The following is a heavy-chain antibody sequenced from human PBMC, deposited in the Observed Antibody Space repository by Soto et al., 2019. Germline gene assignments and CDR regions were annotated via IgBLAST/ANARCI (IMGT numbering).Heavy chain of an antibody. CDR2: ISYDGSNK. V-gene: IGHV3-30-3*01. CDR1: GFTFSSYA. CDR3: ARDPPGSSWYQVAYYYYYGMDV. D-gene: IGHD6-13*01. J-gene: IGHJ6*02. Sequence: GGSLRLSCAASGFTFSSYAMHWVRQAPGKGLEWVAVISYDGSNKYYADFVKGRFTISRDNSKNTLYLQMNSLRAEDTAVYYCARDPPGSSWYQVAYYYYYGMDVWGQGTTVTVSS.